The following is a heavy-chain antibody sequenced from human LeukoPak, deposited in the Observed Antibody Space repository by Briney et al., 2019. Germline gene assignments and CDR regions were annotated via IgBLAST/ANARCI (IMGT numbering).Heavy chain of an antibody. CDR2: ISGSGGST. CDR3: ARVPASSSWDYYFDY. CDR1: GFTFSSYA. V-gene: IGHV3-23*01. J-gene: IGHJ4*02. D-gene: IGHD6-13*01. Sequence: GESLKISCAASGFTFSSYAMSWVRQAPGKGLEWVSAISGSGGSTYYADSVKGRFTISRDNSKNTLYLQMNSLRAEDTAVYYCARVPASSSWDYYFDYWGQGTLVTVSS.